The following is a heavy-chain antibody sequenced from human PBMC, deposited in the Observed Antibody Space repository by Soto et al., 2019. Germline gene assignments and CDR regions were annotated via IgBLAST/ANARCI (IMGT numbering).Heavy chain of an antibody. D-gene: IGHD3-10*01. V-gene: IGHV4-34*01. CDR2: INHSGST. CDR3: ATTLYGSGTYYNSYPPLF. J-gene: IGHJ4*02. Sequence: SETLSLTCAVYGGSFSGYYWTWIRQPPGTGLEWIGEINHSGSTNYNPSLKSRVTISVDTSKNQFSLKLTSVTAEDTAVYYCATTLYGSGTYYNSYPPLFWGQGTLVTVSS. CDR1: GGSFSGYY.